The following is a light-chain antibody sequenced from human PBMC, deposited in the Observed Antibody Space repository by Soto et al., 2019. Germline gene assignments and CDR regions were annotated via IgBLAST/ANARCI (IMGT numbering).Light chain of an antibody. V-gene: IGKV2-28*01. CDR1: QSLLHSNGHNY. CDR2: VAS. J-gene: IGKJ3*01. Sequence: DIVMTQSPLSLPVTPGEPASISCRSSQSLLHSNGHNYLDWYLQKPGQSPQLLIYVASNRASGVPDRFSGSGSGTEFTLKISRVEAEDVGVYYCMQALQTPFTFGPGTKVDIK. CDR3: MQALQTPFT.